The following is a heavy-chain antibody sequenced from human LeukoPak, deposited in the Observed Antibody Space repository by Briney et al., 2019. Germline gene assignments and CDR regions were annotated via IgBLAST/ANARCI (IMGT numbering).Heavy chain of an antibody. V-gene: IGHV4-4*09. CDR1: GGSISSYY. CDR2: IYTSGST. D-gene: IGHD1-1*01. J-gene: IGHJ4*02. CDR3: ARRRRSNWAFDS. Sequence: PSETLSLTCTVSGGSISSYYWSWIRQPPGKGLEWIGYIYTSGSTNYNPSLKSRVTISVDTSKNQFSLSLSSVTAADTAVYYCARRRRSNWAFDSWGQGTLVTVSS.